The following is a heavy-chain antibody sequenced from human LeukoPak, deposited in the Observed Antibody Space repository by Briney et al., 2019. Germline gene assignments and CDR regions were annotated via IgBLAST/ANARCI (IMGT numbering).Heavy chain of an antibody. V-gene: IGHV3-48*03. CDR1: GFTFSSYE. J-gene: IGHJ3*02. Sequence: PGGSLRLSCAASGFTFSSYEMNWVRQAPGKGLEWVSYISSSGSTIYYADSVKGRFTISRDNAKNSLYLQMNSLRAEDTAVYYCARETSSNWYGNDAFDIWGQGTMVTVSS. CDR3: ARETSSNWYGNDAFDI. CDR2: ISSSGSTI. D-gene: IGHD6-13*01.